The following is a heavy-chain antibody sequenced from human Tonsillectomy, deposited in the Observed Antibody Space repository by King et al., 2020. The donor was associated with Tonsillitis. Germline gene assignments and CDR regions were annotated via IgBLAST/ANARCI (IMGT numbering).Heavy chain of an antibody. V-gene: IGHV3-43*02. D-gene: IGHD3-22*01. Sequence: VQLVESGGGVVQPGGSLRLSCAASGFTYDDYGLHWVRQAPGKGLEWVSLISGDGTKTYYADSVKGRFTISRDNSKESLFLQMNSLRTEETALYFCAKDVRYDSTGPLDYWGQGILVTVSS. CDR2: ISGDGTKT. CDR1: GFTYDDYG. J-gene: IGHJ4*02. CDR3: AKDVRYDSTGPLDY.